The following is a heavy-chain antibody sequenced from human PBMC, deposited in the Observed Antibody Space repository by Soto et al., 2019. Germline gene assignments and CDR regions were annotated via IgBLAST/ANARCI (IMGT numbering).Heavy chain of an antibody. CDR1: SGSFSGYY. J-gene: IGHJ4*02. D-gene: IGHD3-16*01. Sequence: SETLSLTCAVYSGSFSGYYWSWIRQPPGKGLEWIGEIYHGLSIVYNPSLKSRVTISGDSSKNQFSLKLSSVTAADTAVYYCARHGGYYFDYWGQGTLGTVSS. V-gene: IGHV4-34*01. CDR2: IYHGLSI. CDR3: ARHGGYYFDY.